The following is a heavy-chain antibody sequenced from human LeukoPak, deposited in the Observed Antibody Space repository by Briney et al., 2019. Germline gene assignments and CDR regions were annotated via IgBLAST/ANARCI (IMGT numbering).Heavy chain of an antibody. CDR1: GGSISSYY. Sequence: SETLSLTCTVSGGSISSYYWSWIRQPPGKGLEWIGYIYYSGSTNYNPSLKSRVTISVDTSKNQFSLKLTSVTAADTAVYYCARHHRYCSGGSCYLYDYWGQGTLVTVSP. J-gene: IGHJ4*02. CDR2: IYYSGST. CDR3: ARHHRYCSGGSCYLYDY. V-gene: IGHV4-59*08. D-gene: IGHD2-15*01.